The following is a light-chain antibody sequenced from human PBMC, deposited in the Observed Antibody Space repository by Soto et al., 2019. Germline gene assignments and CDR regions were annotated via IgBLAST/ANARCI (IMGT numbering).Light chain of an antibody. CDR3: QQRSNWTLT. CDR2: DAS. CDR1: QSVSSSY. V-gene: IGKV3-11*01. Sequence: EIVLTQSPDTLSLSPGERATVSCRASQSVSSSYLGWYQQKPGQAPRLLIYDASNTATGIPARFSGSGSGTDFTLTISSLEPEDFAVYYCQQRSNWTLTFGGGTKV. J-gene: IGKJ4*01.